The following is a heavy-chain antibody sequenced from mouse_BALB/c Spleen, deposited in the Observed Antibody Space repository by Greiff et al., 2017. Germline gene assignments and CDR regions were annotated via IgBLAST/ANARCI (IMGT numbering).Heavy chain of an antibody. Sequence: EVKLVESGGGLVQPGGSRKLSCAASGFTFSSFGMHWVRQAPEKGLEWVAYISSGISTIYYADTVKGRFTISRDNPKNTLFLQMTSLRSEDTAMYYCAREEDGYRFAYWGQGTLVTVSA. CDR1: GFTFSSFG. D-gene: IGHD1-2*01. CDR3: AREEDGYRFAY. V-gene: IGHV5-17*02. J-gene: IGHJ3*01. CDR2: ISSGISTI.